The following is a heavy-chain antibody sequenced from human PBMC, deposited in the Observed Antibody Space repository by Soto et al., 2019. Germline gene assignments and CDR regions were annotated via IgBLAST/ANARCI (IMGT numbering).Heavy chain of an antibody. CDR2: IYHSGST. V-gene: IGHV4-4*02. Sequence: SETLSLTCAVSGGSISTTHWWTWVRQPPGKGLEWIGEIYHSGSTNYNPSLKSRVTISVDNSKNQFSLKLSSVTAADTAVYYCARDPNSGRGGYYDSSGYFSPYYFDYWGQGTLVTVS. J-gene: IGHJ4*02. CDR1: GGSISTTHW. D-gene: IGHD3-22*01. CDR3: ARDPNSGRGGYYDSSGYFSPYYFDY.